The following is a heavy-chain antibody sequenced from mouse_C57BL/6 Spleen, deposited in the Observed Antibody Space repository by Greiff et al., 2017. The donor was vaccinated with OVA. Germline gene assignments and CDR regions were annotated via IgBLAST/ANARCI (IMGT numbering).Heavy chain of an antibody. CDR1: GYTFTGYW. D-gene: IGHD2-1*01. CDR2: IDPSDSYT. V-gene: IGHV1-69*01. Sequence: QVQLQQPGAELVMPGASVKLSCKASGYTFTGYWMHWVKQRPGQGLEWIGEIDPSDSYTNYNQKFKGKSTLTVDKSSSTAYMQLSSLTSEDSAVYYCAKSGYYGSQYAMDYWGQGTSVTVSS. CDR3: AKSGYYGSQYAMDY. J-gene: IGHJ4*01.